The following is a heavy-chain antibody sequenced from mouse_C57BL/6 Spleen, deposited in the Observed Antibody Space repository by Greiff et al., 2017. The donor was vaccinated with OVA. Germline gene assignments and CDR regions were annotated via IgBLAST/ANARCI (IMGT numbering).Heavy chain of an antibody. CDR3: ARYYSNYYYAMDY. CDR1: GYSFTDYN. D-gene: IGHD2-5*01. CDR2: INPNYGTT. Sequence: EVKLMESGPELVKPGASVKISCKASGYSFTDYNMNWVKQSNGKSLEWIGVINPNYGTTSYNQKFKGKATLTVDQSSSTAYMQLNSLTSEDSAVYYCARYYSNYYYAMDYWGQGTSVTVSS. J-gene: IGHJ4*01. V-gene: IGHV1-39*01.